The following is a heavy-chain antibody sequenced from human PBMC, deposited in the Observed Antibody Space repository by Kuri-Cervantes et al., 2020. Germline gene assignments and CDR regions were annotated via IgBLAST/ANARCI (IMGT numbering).Heavy chain of an antibody. D-gene: IGHD2-2*01. CDR3: ARRHIVVVPAAYMDYGMDV. Sequence: SETLSLTCTVSGGSISSRGYYWGWIRQPPGKGLEWIGSIYSSGSTYYNPSLKSRVTISVDTSKNQFSLKLSSVTAADTAVYYCARRHIVVVPAAYMDYGMDVWGQGTTVTVSS. V-gene: IGHV4-39*01. CDR2: IYSSGST. CDR1: GGSISSRGYY. J-gene: IGHJ6*02.